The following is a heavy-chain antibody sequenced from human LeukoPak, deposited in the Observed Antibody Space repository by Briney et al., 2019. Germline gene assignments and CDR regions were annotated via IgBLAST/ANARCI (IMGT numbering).Heavy chain of an antibody. J-gene: IGHJ4*02. CDR2: INHSGST. CDR3: ASLSWYSYGYDY. V-gene: IGHV4-39*07. D-gene: IGHD5-18*01. CDR1: GDSISTTTYF. Sequence: SESLSLTCTVSGDSISTTTYFWGWIRQPPGKGLEWIGEINHSGSTNYNPSLKSRVTISVDTSKNQFSLKLSSVTAADTAVYYRASLSWYSYGYDYWGQGTLVTVSS.